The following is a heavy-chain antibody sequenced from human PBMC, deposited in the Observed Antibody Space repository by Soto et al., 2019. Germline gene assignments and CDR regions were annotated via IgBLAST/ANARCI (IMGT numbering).Heavy chain of an antibody. CDR1: GFTFSSYA. D-gene: IGHD2-15*01. V-gene: IGHV3-23*01. J-gene: IGHJ4*02. CDR3: ANGALGYCSGGSCYTPSRI. CDR2: ISGSGGST. Sequence: GGSLRLSCAASGFTFSSYAMSWVRQAPGKGLEWVSAISGSGGSTYYADSVKGRFTISRDNSKNTLYLQMNSLRAEDTAVYYCANGALGYCSGGSCYTPSRIWGQGTLVTVSS.